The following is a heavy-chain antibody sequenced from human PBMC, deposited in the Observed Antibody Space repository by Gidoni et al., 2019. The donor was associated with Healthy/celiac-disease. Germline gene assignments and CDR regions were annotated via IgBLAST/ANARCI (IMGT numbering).Heavy chain of an antibody. CDR1: GFTFSSYA. Sequence: EVQLLESGGGLVQPGGSLRLSCAASGFTFSSYAMSWVRQAPGKGLEWVSAISGSGGSTYYADSVKGRFTISRDNSKNTLYLQMNSLRAEDTAVYYCARSKGLIDTPKFLGSFDYWGQGTLVTVSS. CDR2: ISGSGGST. J-gene: IGHJ4*02. CDR3: ARSKGLIDTPKFLGSFDY. V-gene: IGHV3-23*01. D-gene: IGHD3-16*01.